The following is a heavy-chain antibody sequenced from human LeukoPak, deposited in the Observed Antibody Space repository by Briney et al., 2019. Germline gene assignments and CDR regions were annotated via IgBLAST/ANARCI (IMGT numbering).Heavy chain of an antibody. J-gene: IGHJ6*02. CDR1: GDSISSYY. V-gene: IGHV4-59*01. CDR2: IYYSGST. D-gene: IGHD6-19*01. CDR3: ARDLVRVGPVAGSAYYYGMDV. Sequence: SETLSLTCTVSGDSISSYYRSWIRQPPGKGLEWIGYIYYSGSTDYNPSLKSRVTISVDTSKNQFSLKLSSVTAADTAVYYCARDLVRVGPVAGSAYYYGMDVWGQGTTVTVSS.